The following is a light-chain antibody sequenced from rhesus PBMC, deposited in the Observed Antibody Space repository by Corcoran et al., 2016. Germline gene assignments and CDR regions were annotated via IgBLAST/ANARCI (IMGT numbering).Light chain of an antibody. CDR3: QQYNSAPLT. CDR1: QGISSY. CDR2: YAS. Sequence: DIQMTQSPSSLSSSVGDTVTITCRASQGISSYLAWYQQKPGKAPKPLIYYASNLESGVPSRFSGSGSGTEFTLPISSRQPEDFATYYCQQYNSAPLTFGGGTKVEIK. J-gene: IGKJ4*01. V-gene: IGKV1-37*01.